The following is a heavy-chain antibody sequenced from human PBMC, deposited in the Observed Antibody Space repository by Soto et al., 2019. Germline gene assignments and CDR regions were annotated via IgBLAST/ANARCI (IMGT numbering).Heavy chain of an antibody. CDR1: GGTFSSYA. CDR2: IIPIFGTA. CDR3: ARGSPVGATTPFDY. V-gene: IGHV1-69*13. Sequence: ASLKVSCKASGGTFSSYAISWVRQAPGQGLEWMGGIIPIFGTANYAQKFQGRVTITADESTSTAYMELSSLRSEDTAVYYCARGSPVGATTPFDYWGQGTLVTVSS. J-gene: IGHJ4*02. D-gene: IGHD1-26*01.